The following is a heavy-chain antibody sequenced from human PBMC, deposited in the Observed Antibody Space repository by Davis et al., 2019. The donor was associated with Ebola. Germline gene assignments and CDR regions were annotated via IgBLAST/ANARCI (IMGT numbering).Heavy chain of an antibody. D-gene: IGHD4-11*01. CDR1: GFTFSSYW. CDR2: IKSDGSTK. J-gene: IGHJ4*02. V-gene: IGHV3-74*01. CDR3: ARETSNYRLLLVY. Sequence: HTGGSLRLSCVVSGFTFSSYWMHWVRQAPGKGLVWVSRIKSDGSTKSYADSVKGRFTISRDNAKNTLYLQMDSLRAEDTAVYYCARETSNYRLLLVYWGQGTLVTVSS.